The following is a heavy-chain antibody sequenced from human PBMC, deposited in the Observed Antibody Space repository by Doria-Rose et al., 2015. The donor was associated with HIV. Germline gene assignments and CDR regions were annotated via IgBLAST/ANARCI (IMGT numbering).Heavy chain of an antibody. V-gene: IGHV3-9*01. J-gene: IGHJ6*03. CDR1: GFSFESYA. Sequence: VQLVQSGGGLVQPGRSLRLSCVGSGFSFESYAMHWVRLAPAKGLEWVAGISWDSGEKGNADSVEGRFTIYRDNAKKSVYLEMRSLRPEDTAFYCCAKAPIIGPKYYFYMDVWGKGTSVTVSS. CDR2: ISWDSGEK. CDR3: AKAPIIGPKYYFYMDV. D-gene: IGHD3-3*01.